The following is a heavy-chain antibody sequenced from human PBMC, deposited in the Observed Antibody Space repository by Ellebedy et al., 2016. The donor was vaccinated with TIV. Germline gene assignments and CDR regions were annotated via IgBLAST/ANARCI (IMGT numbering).Heavy chain of an antibody. V-gene: IGHV3-33*08. Sequence: GGSLRLSCAASGFTFSSYGMHWVRQAPGKGLEWVAVIWYDGSNKYYADSVKGRFTISRDNSKNTLYLQMNSLGAEDTAVYYCARYGVVDTAMVRGKHYYYYGMDVWGQGTTVTVSS. D-gene: IGHD5-18*01. CDR1: GFTFSSYG. CDR3: ARYGVVDTAMVRGKHYYYYGMDV. CDR2: IWYDGSNK. J-gene: IGHJ6*02.